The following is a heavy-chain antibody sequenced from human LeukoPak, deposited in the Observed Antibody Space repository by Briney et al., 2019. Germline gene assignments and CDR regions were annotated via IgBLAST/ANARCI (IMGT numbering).Heavy chain of an antibody. CDR1: KFTFSTYA. J-gene: IGHJ4*02. CDR2: ISYDGSNQ. Sequence: GGSLRLSCAASKFTFSTYAMHWVRQAPGKGLEWVAVISYDGSNQYYADSAKGRFTISRDNSKNTLYLQMDSLRADDTAIYYCASNYGSGNTDYWGQGTLVTVSS. D-gene: IGHD3-10*01. CDR3: ASNYGSGNTDY. V-gene: IGHV3-30-3*01.